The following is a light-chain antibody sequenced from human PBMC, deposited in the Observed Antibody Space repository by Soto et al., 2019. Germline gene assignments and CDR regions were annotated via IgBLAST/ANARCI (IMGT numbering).Light chain of an antibody. V-gene: IGLV1-40*01. J-gene: IGLJ2*01. CDR3: QSYDSSLSVA. CDR1: SSSIGAGYD. CDR2: GNS. Sequence: QSVLTQPPSVSGAPGQRVTISCTGSSSSIGAGYDVHWYQQLPGTAPKLLIYGNSNRPSGVPDRFSGSKSRTSASLAITGLQAEDESDYYCQSYDSSLSVAFGGGTKLTVL.